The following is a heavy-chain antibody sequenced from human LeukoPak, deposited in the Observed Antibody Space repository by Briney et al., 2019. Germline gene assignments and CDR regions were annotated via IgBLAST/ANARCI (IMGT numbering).Heavy chain of an antibody. V-gene: IGHV1-46*01. Sequence: ASVKVSCKASGYTFTSYYMHWVRQAPGQGLEWMGIINPSGGSTSYAQKFQGRVTMTRDTSTSTVYMELSSLRSEDTAVYYCARPVVPAARTASLDLWGRGTLVTVSS. CDR2: INPSGGST. CDR1: GYTFTSYY. J-gene: IGHJ2*01. D-gene: IGHD2-2*01. CDR3: ARPVVPAARTASLDL.